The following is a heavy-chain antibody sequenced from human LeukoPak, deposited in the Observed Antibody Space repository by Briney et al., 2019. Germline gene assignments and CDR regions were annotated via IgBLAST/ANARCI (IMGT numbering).Heavy chain of an antibody. CDR2: MNPNNGNT. D-gene: IGHD3-10*01. CDR3: ARVNYGSGSYYFDY. V-gene: IGHV1-8*01. CDR1: GYTFTSFD. Sequence: GESLKISCKASGYTFTSFDINWVRQATGQGLEWMGWMNPNNGNTGYAQKFQGRVTMTRNTSISTAYMELSSLRSEDTAVYYCARVNYGSGSYYFDYWGQGTLVTVSS. J-gene: IGHJ4*02.